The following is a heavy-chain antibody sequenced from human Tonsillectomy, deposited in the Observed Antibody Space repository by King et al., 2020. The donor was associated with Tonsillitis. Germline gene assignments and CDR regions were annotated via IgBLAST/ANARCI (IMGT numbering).Heavy chain of an antibody. CDR3: AKPPRYSSGWSDWYFDL. Sequence: QLVQSGGDLVQPGGSLRLSCAASGFTFSSYAMNWVRQAPGKGLEWVSGISANGGSTYYADSVKGRFTISRDNSKNTLYMQMNSLRAEDTAVYYCAKPPRYSSGWSDWYFDLWGRGTLVTVSS. D-gene: IGHD6-19*01. CDR1: GFTFSSYA. J-gene: IGHJ2*01. V-gene: IGHV3-23*04. CDR2: ISANGGST.